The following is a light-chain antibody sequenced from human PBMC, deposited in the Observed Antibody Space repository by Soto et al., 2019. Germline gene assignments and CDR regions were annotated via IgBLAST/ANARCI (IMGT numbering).Light chain of an antibody. Sequence: QSVLTQPPSASGSPGQSVTISCTGNSSDVGGYNYVSWYQQHPGKAPKLMIYEVSKRPSGVPDRFSGSKSGNTASLTVSGLQAEDEADYYCSSYAGSNNIVVFGGGTQLTVL. CDR2: EVS. V-gene: IGLV2-8*01. CDR1: SSDVGGYNY. J-gene: IGLJ2*01. CDR3: SSYAGSNNIVV.